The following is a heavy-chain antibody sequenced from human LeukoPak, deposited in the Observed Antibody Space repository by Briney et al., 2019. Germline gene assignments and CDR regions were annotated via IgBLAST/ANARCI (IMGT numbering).Heavy chain of an antibody. V-gene: IGHV3-7*01. J-gene: IGHJ4*02. D-gene: IGHD6-13*01. Sequence: GGSLRLSCAVYGFTFRTYWMSWVRQAPGKGLESVASIDQDGSEMYYVDSVKGRFTISRDNAKNSLYLQMNSLKVEDTAVYYCATQYSSSWYYFDYWGQGTLVTVSS. CDR3: ATQYSSSWYYFDY. CDR1: GFTFRTYW. CDR2: IDQDGSEM.